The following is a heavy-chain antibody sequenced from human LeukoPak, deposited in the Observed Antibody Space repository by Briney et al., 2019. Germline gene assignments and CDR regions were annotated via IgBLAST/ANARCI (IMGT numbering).Heavy chain of an antibody. CDR1: GGSVSSGSYY. Sequence: SETLSLTCTVSGGSVSSGSYYWSWIRQPPGKGLEWIGYIYYSGSTNYNPSLKSRVTISVDTSKNQFSLKLSSVTAADTAVYYCASLIGGSGSPSIDYWGQGTLVTVSS. D-gene: IGHD3-10*01. CDR3: ASLIGGSGSPSIDY. CDR2: IYYSGST. J-gene: IGHJ4*02. V-gene: IGHV4-61*01.